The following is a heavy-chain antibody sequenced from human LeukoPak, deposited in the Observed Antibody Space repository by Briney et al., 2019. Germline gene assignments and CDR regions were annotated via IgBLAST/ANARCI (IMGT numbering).Heavy chain of an antibody. CDR2: INPNSGGT. D-gene: IGHD7-27*01. V-gene: IGHV1-2*02. Sequence: ASVKVSCKASGYTFTGYYIHWVRQAPGQGLECVGWINPNSGGTNYAQKFQGRVTMTRDTSISTAYMELSRLRSDDTAVYYCARANWGSFFDPWGQGTLVTVSS. J-gene: IGHJ5*02. CDR3: ARANWGSFFDP. CDR1: GYTFTGYY.